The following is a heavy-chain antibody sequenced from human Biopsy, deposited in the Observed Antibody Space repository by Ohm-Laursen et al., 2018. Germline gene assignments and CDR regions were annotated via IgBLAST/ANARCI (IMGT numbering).Heavy chain of an antibody. CDR2: FSYDGINK. V-gene: IGHV3-30*03. J-gene: IGHJ4*02. D-gene: IGHD3-9*01. CDR3: LREAATGYYRTADF. Sequence: SLSLSCAAPGFTFSSHGMHWVRQAPGKGLEWVAHFSYDGINKHYADSVKGRFTISRDNSKNTLSLQMNSLRVEDTAMYYCLREAATGYYRTADFWGQGTLVTVSS. CDR1: GFTFSSHG.